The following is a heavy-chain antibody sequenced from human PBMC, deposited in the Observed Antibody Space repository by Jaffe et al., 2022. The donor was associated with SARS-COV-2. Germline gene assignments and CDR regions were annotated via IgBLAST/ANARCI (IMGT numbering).Heavy chain of an antibody. D-gene: IGHD5-12*01. CDR2: ISSSSSTI. J-gene: IGHJ6*02. CDR3: ARVEEWLRSRAYYYYYYGMDV. CDR1: GFTFSSYS. Sequence: EVQLVESGGGLVQPGGSLRLSCAASGFTFSSYSMNWVRQAPGKGLEWVSYISSSSSTIYYADSVKGRFTISRDNAKNSLYLQMNSLRDEDTAVYYCARVEEWLRSRAYYYYYYGMDVWGQGTTVTVSS. V-gene: IGHV3-48*02.